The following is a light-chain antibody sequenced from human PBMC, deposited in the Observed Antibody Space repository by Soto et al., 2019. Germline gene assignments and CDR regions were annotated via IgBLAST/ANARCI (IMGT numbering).Light chain of an antibody. J-gene: IGLJ3*02. V-gene: IGLV4-69*01. Sequence: QSVLTQSPSASASLGASVTLTCTLSSGHSNYAIAWHQQQPEKGPRFLMKLNSDGSHSKGDGIPDRFSGSSSGAERYLTISSLQSEDEADYYCQTWGTGIRGVFGGGTKLTVL. CDR3: QTWGTGIRGV. CDR1: SGHSNYA. CDR2: LNSDGSH.